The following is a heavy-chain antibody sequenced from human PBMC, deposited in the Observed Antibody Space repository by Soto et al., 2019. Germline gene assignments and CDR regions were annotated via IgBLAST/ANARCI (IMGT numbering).Heavy chain of an antibody. J-gene: IGHJ4*02. CDR3: AHDEDGFVPY. Sequence: AAVKVSCKFSGYPFTTYYIHWVRQAPGQGLEWMGWIDPRSGGTVYEQKFQGRVTMTRDTSISTVYMDLSGLTSDDTALYYCAHDEDGFVPYWGQGSLVNGS. V-gene: IGHV1-2*02. D-gene: IGHD3-10*01. CDR2: IDPRSGGT. CDR1: GYPFTTYY.